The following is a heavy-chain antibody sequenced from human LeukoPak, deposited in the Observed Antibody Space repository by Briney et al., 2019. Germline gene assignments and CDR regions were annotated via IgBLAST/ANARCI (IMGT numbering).Heavy chain of an antibody. Sequence: SETLSLTCAVSGGSISSTNWWSWVRQAPGKGLEWIGEIYDSGSTTYTPSLKSPVTISVDKSKNQFFLKLSSVPAAHTAVYYCARALTDILIGYGFYFDYWGQGTLVTVSS. D-gene: IGHD3-9*01. CDR3: ARALTDILIGYGFYFDY. CDR1: GGSISSTNW. J-gene: IGHJ4*02. V-gene: IGHV4-4*02. CDR2: IYDSGST.